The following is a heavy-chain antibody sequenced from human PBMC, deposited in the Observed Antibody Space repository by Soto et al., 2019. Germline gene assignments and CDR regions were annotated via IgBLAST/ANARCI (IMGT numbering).Heavy chain of an antibody. J-gene: IGHJ4*02. CDR3: TKAAWCSRTSCYSAASDY. D-gene: IGHD2-2*01. Sequence: QVQLVESGGGVVQPGRSLRLSCAASGFTFTSSGMHWVRQAPGKGLEWVAVISYDGSNKYYADSVKGRFTISRDISQSTLYLQMNSLRTGDTAVYYCTKAAWCSRTSCYSAASDYWGQGTRVTVSS. V-gene: IGHV3-30*18. CDR2: ISYDGSNK. CDR1: GFTFTSSG.